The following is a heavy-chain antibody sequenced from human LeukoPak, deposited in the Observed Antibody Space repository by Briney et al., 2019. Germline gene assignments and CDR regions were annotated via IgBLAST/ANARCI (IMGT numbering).Heavy chain of an antibody. Sequence: PSETLSLTCAVSGGSITSGGYSWSWIRQPPGKGLEWIGYIYHSGSTYYNPSLKSRVTISADRSKNQFSLKLSSVTAADTAVYYCARGALGDDAFDIWGQGTMVTVSS. CDR2: IYHSGST. CDR1: GGSITSGGYS. J-gene: IGHJ3*02. CDR3: ARGALGDDAFDI. V-gene: IGHV4-30-2*01. D-gene: IGHD1-26*01.